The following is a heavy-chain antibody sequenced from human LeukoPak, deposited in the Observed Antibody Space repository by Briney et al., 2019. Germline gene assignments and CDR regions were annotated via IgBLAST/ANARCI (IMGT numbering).Heavy chain of an antibody. Sequence: PGGSLRLSCAASGFTFSSYAMSWVRQAPGKGLEWVSDISGSGGITSYADSVKGRFTISRDNSKNTLYLQMNSLRAEDTAVYYCAKGDTTWELPHDYWGQGTLVTVSS. CDR2: ISGSGGIT. D-gene: IGHD1-26*01. CDR3: AKGDTTWELPHDY. J-gene: IGHJ4*02. CDR1: GFTFSSYA. V-gene: IGHV3-23*01.